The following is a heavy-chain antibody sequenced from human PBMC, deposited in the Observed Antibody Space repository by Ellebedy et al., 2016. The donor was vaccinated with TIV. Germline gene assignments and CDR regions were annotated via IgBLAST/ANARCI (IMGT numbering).Heavy chain of an antibody. CDR1: GGSFSGSY. D-gene: IGHD1-26*01. Sequence: SETLSLTXAVYGGSFSGSYWSWIRQPPGKGLEWIGEINHSGSTNYNPSLKSRVTISVDTSKYQFSLKLGSVTAADTAVYYCANGRVWWVYGMDVWGQGTTVTVSS. V-gene: IGHV4-34*01. CDR3: ANGRVWWVYGMDV. J-gene: IGHJ6*02. CDR2: INHSGST.